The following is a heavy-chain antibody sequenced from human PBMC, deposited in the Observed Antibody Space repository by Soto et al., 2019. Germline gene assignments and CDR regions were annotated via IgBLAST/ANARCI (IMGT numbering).Heavy chain of an antibody. CDR3: TREGGRAYERDV. CDR1: GFTFSSCA. V-gene: IGHV3-48*02. CDR2: IGNNLITK. J-gene: IGHJ6*04. Sequence: GGSLRLSCAASGFTFSSCAMSWVRQAPGKGLEWVSYIGNNLITKFYADSMRGRFTISRDNAKNSLFLQMNSLRDEDTAVYYCTREGGRAYERDVGGKGTTVPAPS. D-gene: IGHD5-12*01.